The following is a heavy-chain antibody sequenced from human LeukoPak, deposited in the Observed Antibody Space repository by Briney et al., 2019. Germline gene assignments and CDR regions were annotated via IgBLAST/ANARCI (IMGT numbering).Heavy chain of an antibody. V-gene: IGHV3-23*01. CDR3: AKGRTEGGTLALDY. Sequence: PGGSLRLSCAASGFTFSSYAMTWVRQAPGKGLEWFSGISGSGGNTYYTDSVRGRLSISRDNSKNTLYLQVNSLRAEDTAVYYCAKGRTEGGTLALDYWGQGTLVTVSS. D-gene: IGHD6-19*01. CDR2: ISGSGGNT. J-gene: IGHJ4*02. CDR1: GFTFSSYA.